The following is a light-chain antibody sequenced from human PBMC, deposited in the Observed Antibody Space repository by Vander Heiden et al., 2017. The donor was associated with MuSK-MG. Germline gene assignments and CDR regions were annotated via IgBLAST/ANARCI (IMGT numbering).Light chain of an antibody. CDR1: SSDVGDYNF. CDR2: AVS. Sequence: QSPLPQPPSASGSPGQSVTISCTGTSSDVGDYNFVSWYQQHPGKAPKLMIYAVSKRPSGVPDRFSGSKSGNTASLTVSGLQAEDEADYYCSSYAGSNNLVFGGGTKLTGL. J-gene: IGLJ2*01. V-gene: IGLV2-8*01. CDR3: SSYAGSNNLV.